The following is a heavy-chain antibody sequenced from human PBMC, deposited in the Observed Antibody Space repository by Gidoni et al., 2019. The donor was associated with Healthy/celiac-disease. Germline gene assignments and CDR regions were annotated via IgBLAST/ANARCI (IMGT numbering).Heavy chain of an antibody. CDR1: GFTFDDYA. V-gene: IGHV3-9*01. D-gene: IGHD2-2*01. CDR3: AKDLWYCSSTSCFDAFDI. J-gene: IGHJ3*02. Sequence: EVQLVESGGGLVQPGRSLRLSCAASGFTFDDYAMHWVRQAPGKGLEWVSGISWNSGSIGYADSVKGRFTISRDNAKNSLYLQMNSLRDEDTALYYCAKDLWYCSSTSCFDAFDIWGQGTMVTVSS. CDR2: ISWNSGSI.